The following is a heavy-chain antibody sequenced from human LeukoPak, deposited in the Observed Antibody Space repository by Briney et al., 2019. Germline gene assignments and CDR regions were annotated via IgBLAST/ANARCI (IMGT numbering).Heavy chain of an antibody. D-gene: IGHD3-10*01. CDR1: GFSFSKYA. V-gene: IGHV3-23*01. CDR2: MTGGGAT. J-gene: IGHJ4*02. CDR3: AKDKIVGDGRWDFDY. Sequence: GGSLRLSCAGSGFSFSKYAASWVRRAPGKGLEWVSGMTGGGATYHADSVEGRFVISRDNSKNTVYLQMNSLRVEDTALYFCAKDKIVGDGRWDFDYWGQGTLVTVSS.